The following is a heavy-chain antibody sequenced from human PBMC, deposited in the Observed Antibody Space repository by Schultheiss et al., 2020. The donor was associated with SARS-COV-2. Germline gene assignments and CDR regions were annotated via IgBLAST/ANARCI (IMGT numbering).Heavy chain of an antibody. Sequence: GGSLRLSCAASGFTFSSYAMSWVRQAPGKGLEWVLAISGSGGSTYYADSVKGRFTISRDNSKNTLYLQMNSLRAEDTAVYYCANTLSYGDPYYFDYWGQGTLVTVSS. CDR2: ISGSGGST. CDR1: GFTFSSYA. CDR3: ANTLSYGDPYYFDY. D-gene: IGHD4-17*01. J-gene: IGHJ4*02. V-gene: IGHV3-23*01.